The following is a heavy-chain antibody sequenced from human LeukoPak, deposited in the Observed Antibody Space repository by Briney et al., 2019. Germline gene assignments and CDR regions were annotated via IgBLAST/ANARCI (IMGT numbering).Heavy chain of an antibody. CDR1: GYTFTSYD. Sequence: PGASVKVSCKASGYTFTSYDINWVRQATGQGLEWMGWMNPNSGNTGYAQKFQGRVTMTRSTSLSTAYMELSSLRSEDTAVYYCARQFYAGTTSDYWGQGTLVTVSS. CDR2: MNPNSGNT. J-gene: IGHJ4*02. CDR3: ARQFYAGTTSDY. V-gene: IGHV1-8*01. D-gene: IGHD1-7*01.